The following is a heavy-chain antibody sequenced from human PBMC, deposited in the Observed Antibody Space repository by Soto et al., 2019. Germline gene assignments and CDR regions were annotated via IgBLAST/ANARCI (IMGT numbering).Heavy chain of an antibody. CDR1: GYTFTSYG. CDR2: ISAYNGNT. CDR3: AKDLAVVDGGGDWFDP. D-gene: IGHD6-19*01. V-gene: IGHV1-18*01. Sequence: ASVKVSCKASGYTFTSYGISWVRQAPGQGLEWMGWISAYNGNTNYAQKLQGRVTMTTDTSTSTAYMELRSLRSDDTAVYYCAKDLAVVDGGGDWFDPWGQGTLVTVSS. J-gene: IGHJ5*02.